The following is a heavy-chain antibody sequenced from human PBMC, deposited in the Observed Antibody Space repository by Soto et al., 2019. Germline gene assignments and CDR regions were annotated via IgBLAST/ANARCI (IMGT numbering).Heavy chain of an antibody. J-gene: IGHJ4*02. Sequence: SETLSLTCAVSGGSFTSNNWWTWVRQPPGQGLEWIGEIYRTGSTNYNPSLKSRVTISLDKSENQFSLKVTSLTAADTAVYYCASGAPGTSVYYWGQGTWVTVSS. D-gene: IGHD1-7*01. CDR3: ASGAPGTSVYY. CDR2: IYRTGST. V-gene: IGHV4-4*02. CDR1: GGSFTSNNW.